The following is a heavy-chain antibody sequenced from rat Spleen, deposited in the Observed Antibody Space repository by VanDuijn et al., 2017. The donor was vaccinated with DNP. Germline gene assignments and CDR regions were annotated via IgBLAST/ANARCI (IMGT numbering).Heavy chain of an antibody. CDR3: ATPMS. CDR1: GFSFSDYN. D-gene: IGHD3-8*01. CDR2: IFYDDGST. Sequence: EVQLVESGGGLVQPGRSLKLSCVGSGFSFSDYNMVWVRQAPKEGLEWVATIFYDDGSTYYGDSVKGRFTISRDNAKSTLYLQMDSLRSEDTATYYCATPMSWGQGVMVTVSS. V-gene: IGHV5-7*01. J-gene: IGHJ2*01.